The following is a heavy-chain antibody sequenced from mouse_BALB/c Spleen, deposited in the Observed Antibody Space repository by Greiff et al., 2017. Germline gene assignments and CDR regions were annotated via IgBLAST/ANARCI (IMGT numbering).Heavy chain of an antibody. D-gene: IGHD1-1*01. V-gene: IGHV2-9*02. Sequence: QVQLQQSGPGLVAPSQSLSITCTVSGFSLTSYGVHWVRQPPGKGLEWLGVIWAGGSTNYNSALMSRLSISKDNSKSQVFLKMNSLQTDDTAMYYCAREGNYYGSSNYAMDYWGQGTSVTVSS. CDR1: GFSLTSYG. CDR3: AREGNYYGSSNYAMDY. CDR2: IWAGGST. J-gene: IGHJ4*01.